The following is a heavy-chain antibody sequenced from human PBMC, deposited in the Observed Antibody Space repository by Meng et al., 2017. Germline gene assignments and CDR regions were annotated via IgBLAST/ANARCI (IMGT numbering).Heavy chain of an antibody. CDR1: GGSFSGYY. Sequence: QVQLPQWGAGPLKPSETLSLTCAVYGGSFSGYYWSWIRQPPGKGLEWIGEINHSGSTNYNPSLKSRVTISVDTSKNQFSLKLSSVTAADTAVYYCARVGSFLRDYWGQGTLVTVSS. CDR2: INHSGST. D-gene: IGHD2/OR15-2a*01. V-gene: IGHV4-34*01. J-gene: IGHJ4*02. CDR3: ARVGSFLRDY.